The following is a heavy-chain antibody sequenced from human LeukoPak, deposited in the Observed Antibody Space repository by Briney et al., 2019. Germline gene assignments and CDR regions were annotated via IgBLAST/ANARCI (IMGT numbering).Heavy chain of an antibody. CDR2: IIPILGIA. CDR1: EGTFSSYA. CDR3: TSYPEVPAAMVCWFDP. D-gene: IGHD2-2*01. V-gene: IGHV1-69*04. J-gene: IGHJ5*02. Sequence: GSSVKVSCKASEGTFSSYAISWGRQAPGQGLEWMGRIIPILGIAIYAQKLQGRVTITADKSTSTAYMELSSRTSEDTAVHYCTSYPEVPAAMVCWFDPWGQGTLVTDSS.